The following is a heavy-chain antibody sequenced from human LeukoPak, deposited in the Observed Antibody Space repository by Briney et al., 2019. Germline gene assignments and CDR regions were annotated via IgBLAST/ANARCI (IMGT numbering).Heavy chain of an antibody. V-gene: IGHV3-30*18. CDR2: ISYDGSNK. Sequence: PGGSLRLSCAASGFTFSSCGMHWVRQAPGKGLEWVAVISYDGSNKYYADSVKGRFTISRDNSKNTLYLQMNSLRAEDTAVYYCAKDGLAAALDYWGQGTLVTVSS. J-gene: IGHJ4*02. D-gene: IGHD6-13*01. CDR3: AKDGLAAALDY. CDR1: GFTFSSCG.